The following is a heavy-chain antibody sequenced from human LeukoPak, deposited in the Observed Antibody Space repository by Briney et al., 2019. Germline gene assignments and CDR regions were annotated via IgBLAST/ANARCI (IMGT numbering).Heavy chain of an antibody. D-gene: IGHD2-15*01. V-gene: IGHV3-23*01. CDR2: ISESGSNT. Sequence: GGSLRLSCAASGFTFSIHAMSWVRQAPGKGLEWVSGISESGSNTYYADSVKGRFTISRDNSMNTLYLQINSLRAEDTAVYYCAKARIGSSQGYYYYMDVWGKGTTVTVSS. CDR1: GFTFSIHA. CDR3: AKARIGSSQGYYYYMDV. J-gene: IGHJ6*03.